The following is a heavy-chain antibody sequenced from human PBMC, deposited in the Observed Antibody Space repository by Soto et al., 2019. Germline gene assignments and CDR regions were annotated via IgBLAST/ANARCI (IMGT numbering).Heavy chain of an antibody. J-gene: IGHJ4*02. Sequence: QVQLQQWGAGLLKPSETLSLTCAVYGGSFSGYYWTWIRQSPEKGLEWIGEVNHSGTTYYNPSRKTRVPISVPTPKNQFSLKMSSVTAADTAVYYCARGIGYCSSINCYSSRRLRFDSWGQGTLVTVSS. V-gene: IGHV4-34*01. CDR1: GGSFSGYY. CDR2: VNHSGTT. CDR3: ARGIGYCSSINCYSSRRLRFDS. D-gene: IGHD2-2*01.